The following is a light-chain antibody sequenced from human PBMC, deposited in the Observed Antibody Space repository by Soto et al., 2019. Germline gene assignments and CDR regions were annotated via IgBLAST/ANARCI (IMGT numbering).Light chain of an antibody. Sequence: DIVMTQSPLSLPVTPGEPASISCRSNQSLLHSNGYNYFDWYLQKPGQSPQLLIYLGSNRASGVPDRFSGSGSGTDFTLKISRVEAEDVGVYYCMQALQTLWTFGQGTKLEI. J-gene: IGKJ2*02. V-gene: IGKV2-28*01. CDR2: LGS. CDR3: MQALQTLWT. CDR1: QSLLHSNGYNY.